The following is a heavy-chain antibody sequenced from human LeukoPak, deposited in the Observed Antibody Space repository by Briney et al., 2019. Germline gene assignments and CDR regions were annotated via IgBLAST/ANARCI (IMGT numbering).Heavy chain of an antibody. CDR1: GFTFISYA. CDR2: ISGSGGST. J-gene: IGHJ5*02. D-gene: IGHD3-22*01. Sequence: PGGSLRLSCAPSGFTFISYAMSWHLQAPGKGLGWASAISGSGGSTYYAVKGRFTISRDNSKNALDLQMNSLRAEDTAVYYCAKDRMIVVVITTFWFDPWGQGTLVTVSS. CDR3: AKDRMIVVVITTFWFDP. V-gene: IGHV3-23*01.